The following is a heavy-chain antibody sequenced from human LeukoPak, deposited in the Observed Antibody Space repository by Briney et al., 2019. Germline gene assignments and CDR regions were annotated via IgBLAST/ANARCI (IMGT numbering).Heavy chain of an antibody. J-gene: IGHJ4*02. CDR3: ARVYYYDSSGYYYDLYYFDY. V-gene: IGHV4-39*07. D-gene: IGHD3-22*01. CDR1: GGSISSSSYY. CDR2: IYYSGST. Sequence: SETLSLTCTVSGGSISSSSYYWGWIRQPPGKGLEWIGSIYYSGSTNYNPSLKSRVTISVDTSKNQFSLKLSPVTAADTAVYYCARVYYYDSSGYYYDLYYFDYWGQGTLVTVSS.